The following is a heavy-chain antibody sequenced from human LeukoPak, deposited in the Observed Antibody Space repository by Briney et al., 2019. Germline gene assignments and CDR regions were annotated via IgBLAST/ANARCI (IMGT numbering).Heavy chain of an antibody. Sequence: GGSLRLSCEASGFTFSDYDIHWVRQAPGKGPEWVAGISYDGRSIYYTVSVKGRFTTSRDNSKNTVFLQMNSLRAEDTAVYYCAKAQSSSWSYYFDYWGQGTLVTASS. CDR1: GFTFSDYD. J-gene: IGHJ4*02. V-gene: IGHV3-30*18. CDR3: AKAQSSSWSYYFDY. CDR2: ISYDGRSI. D-gene: IGHD6-13*01.